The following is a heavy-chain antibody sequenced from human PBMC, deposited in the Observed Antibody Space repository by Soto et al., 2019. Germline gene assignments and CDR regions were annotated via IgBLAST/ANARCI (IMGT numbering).Heavy chain of an antibody. CDR2: GYQSGNT. J-gene: IGHJ6*02. D-gene: IGHD3-9*01. Sequence: SETLSLTCSVSGVSISSSSHYWGWIRQAPGQGLEWIGSGYQSGNTYYNPSLRNRVAVSVDTSTNQISLKVKSVTAADTAVYYCARGLLTGYYYDYYYGMDVWGQGTTVTVSS. CDR3: ARGLLTGYYYDYYYGMDV. CDR1: GVSISSSSHY. V-gene: IGHV4-39*01.